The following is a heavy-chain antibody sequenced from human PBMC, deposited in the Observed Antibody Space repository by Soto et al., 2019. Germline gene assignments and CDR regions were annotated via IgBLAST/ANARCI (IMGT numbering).Heavy chain of an antibody. CDR2: IYFTGIT. J-gene: IGHJ5*02. V-gene: IGHV4-31*03. CDR3: ARAPPYHKANWFDL. CDR1: SGSLSSGGYY. Sequence: SETLSLTCTVSSGSLSSGGYYWNWFRQHPVKGLEWIGYIYFTGITYSTPSLKSRVTLSVDTSKSQFSLELRSVTAADTAIYYCARAPPYHKANWFDLWGPGVLVTVSS.